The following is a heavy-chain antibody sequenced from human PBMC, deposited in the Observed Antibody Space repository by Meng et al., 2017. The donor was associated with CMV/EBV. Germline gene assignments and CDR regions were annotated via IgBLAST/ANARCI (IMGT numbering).Heavy chain of an antibody. J-gene: IGHJ4*02. CDR2: IYSGGSST. CDR1: GFTFSSYA. Sequence: GGSLRLSCAASGFTFSSYAVSWVRQAPGKGLEWVSVIYSGGSSTYYADSVKGRFTISRDNSKNTLYLQMNSLRAEDTAVYYCAKDNSSYDSSGYLDYWGQGTLVTVSS. V-gene: IGHV3-23*03. D-gene: IGHD3-22*01. CDR3: AKDNSSYDSSGYLDY.